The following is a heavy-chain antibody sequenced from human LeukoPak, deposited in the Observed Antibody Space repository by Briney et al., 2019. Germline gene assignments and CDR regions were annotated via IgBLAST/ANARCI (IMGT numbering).Heavy chain of an antibody. Sequence: GGSLRLSCEASGFIFSDYNMNWVRQAPGKGLEWLSFIDSSSSTIYYADSVKGRFAISRDNAKNSLFLQMDSLRAEDTAVYYCARGFGGGLFDPWGQGTLVTVSS. CDR1: GFIFSDYN. V-gene: IGHV3-48*04. J-gene: IGHJ5*02. CDR2: IDSSSSTI. CDR3: ARGFGGGLFDP. D-gene: IGHD3-3*01.